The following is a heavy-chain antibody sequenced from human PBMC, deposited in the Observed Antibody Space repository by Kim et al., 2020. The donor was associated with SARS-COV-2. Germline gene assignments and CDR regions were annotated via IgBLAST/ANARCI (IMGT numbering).Heavy chain of an antibody. D-gene: IGHD2-8*02. CDR3: AKDDRSCHWWMDV. Sequence: GGSLRLSCAASGFTFGDYSMQWARQAPGKGLDWVSGISWNSGSIGYSDSVRGRFTISRDNAKNSLYMQMNSLSAEDTALYYCAKDDRSCHWWMDVWGNGT. V-gene: IGHV3-9*01. J-gene: IGHJ6*03. CDR1: GFTFGDYS. CDR2: ISWNSGSI.